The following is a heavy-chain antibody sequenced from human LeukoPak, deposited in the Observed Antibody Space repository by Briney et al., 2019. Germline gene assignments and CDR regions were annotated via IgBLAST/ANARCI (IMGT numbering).Heavy chain of an antibody. V-gene: IGHV3-23*01. Sequence: GGSLRLSCAASGFTFSSYAMSWVRQAPGKGLEWVSAISGSGGSTYYADSVKGRFTISRDNSKNTLYLQMNILRAEDTAVYYCAKDTQIVVATPGDNWGQGTLVTVSS. CDR3: AKDTQIVVATPGDN. D-gene: IGHD3-22*01. J-gene: IGHJ4*02. CDR2: ISGSGGST. CDR1: GFTFSSYA.